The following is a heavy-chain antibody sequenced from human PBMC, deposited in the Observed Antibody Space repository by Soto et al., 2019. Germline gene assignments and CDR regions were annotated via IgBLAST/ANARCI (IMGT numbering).Heavy chain of an antibody. Sequence: QVQLVESGGGVVQPGRSLRLSCAASGFTFSSYGMHWVRQAPGKGLEWVAVIWYDGSNKYYADSVKGRFTISRDNSKNTLYLQMNSLRAEDTAVYYCARGAGVVVPAATYGYYYYGMDVWGQGTTVTVSS. CDR1: GFTFSSYG. CDR3: ARGAGVVVPAATYGYYYYGMDV. V-gene: IGHV3-33*01. CDR2: IWYDGSNK. J-gene: IGHJ6*02. D-gene: IGHD2-2*01.